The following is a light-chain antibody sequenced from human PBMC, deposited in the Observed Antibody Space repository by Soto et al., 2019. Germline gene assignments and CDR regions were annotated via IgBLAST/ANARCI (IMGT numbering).Light chain of an antibody. V-gene: IGLV2-23*02. CDR3: CSYAGGATYV. CDR2: EVS. CDR1: ISDVGTYNL. Sequence: HSALTQPASVSGSPGQSITISCTGTISDVGTYNLVSWFQQHPGKAPKLMIFEVSERPSGVSNRFSGSKSGNAASLTISGLQAEDEADYYCCSYAGGATYVFGTGTKVTVL. J-gene: IGLJ1*01.